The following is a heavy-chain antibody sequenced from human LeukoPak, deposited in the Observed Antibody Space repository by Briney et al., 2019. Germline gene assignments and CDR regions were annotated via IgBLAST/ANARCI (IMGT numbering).Heavy chain of an antibody. CDR3: ARDPNWDSWFDP. Sequence: SETLSLTCAVSGYSVGSAYYWVWIRQPPGKGLEWIGTISHNGNAYYNPSLKSRLTMSVETSKNQFSLHLNSVTAADTAVYFCARDPNWDSWFDPWGQGALVTVSS. CDR2: ISHNGNA. J-gene: IGHJ5*02. V-gene: IGHV4-38-2*02. D-gene: IGHD3-16*01. CDR1: GYSVGSAYY.